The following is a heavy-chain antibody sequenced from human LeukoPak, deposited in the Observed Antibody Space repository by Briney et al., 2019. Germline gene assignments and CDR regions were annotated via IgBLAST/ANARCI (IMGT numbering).Heavy chain of an antibody. CDR3: ARPYYYDSRIDP. V-gene: IGHV4-30-4*01. CDR1: GVSISSGDYY. CDR2: TYYSGST. Sequence: SETLSLTCTVSGVSISSGDYYWSWIRQPPGKGLEWIGYTYYSGSTYYNPSLKSRVTISVVTSKNQFSLKLSSVTAADTAVYYCARPYYYDSRIDPWGQGTRVTVSS. J-gene: IGHJ5*02. D-gene: IGHD3-22*01.